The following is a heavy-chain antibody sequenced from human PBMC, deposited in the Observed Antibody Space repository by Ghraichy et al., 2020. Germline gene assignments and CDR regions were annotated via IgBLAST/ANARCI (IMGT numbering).Heavy chain of an antibody. D-gene: IGHD5-12*01. CDR2: IYGGDRT. Sequence: GESLNISCAASGFTVSSNYMSWVRQAPGKGLEWVSVIYGGDRTHYADSVKGRFTIPKDNSTNTLYLQTNSLRAEVTAVYYCARDGSPGINRGDDLFTFEMWVQGTMVTVSS. J-gene: IGHJ3*02. V-gene: IGHV3-53*01. CDR3: ARDGSPGINRGDDLFTFEM. CDR1: GFTVSSNY.